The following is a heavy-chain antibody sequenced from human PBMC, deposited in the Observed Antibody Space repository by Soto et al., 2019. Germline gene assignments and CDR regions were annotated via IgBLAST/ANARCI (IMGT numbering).Heavy chain of an antibody. D-gene: IGHD1-1*01. CDR1: GGSISSSSYY. Sequence: QLQLQESGPGLVKPSETLSLTCTVSGGSISSSSYYWGWIRQPPGKGLEWIGSIYYSGSTYYNPSLKSRVTISVDTSKNQFSLKLSSVTAADTAVYYCARRIWTESGYYFDYWGQGTLVTVSS. CDR2: IYYSGST. CDR3: ARRIWTESGYYFDY. J-gene: IGHJ4*02. V-gene: IGHV4-39*01.